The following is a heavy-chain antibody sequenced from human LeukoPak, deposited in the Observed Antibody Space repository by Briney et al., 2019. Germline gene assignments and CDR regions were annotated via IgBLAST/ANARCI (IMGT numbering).Heavy chain of an antibody. Sequence: SETLSLTCIVSAGSSSRYYWSWLRQPPRRGLEWIGYVYSSVSTTYDPSLKSRVTISLDTSRHQFSLKLTSVTAADTAVYFCARGLVSDFWSGYYPQHYYYYIDVWGNGTPVTVSS. CDR2: VYSSVST. V-gene: IGHV4-4*09. J-gene: IGHJ6*03. CDR1: AGSSSRYY. D-gene: IGHD3-3*01. CDR3: ARGLVSDFWSGYYPQHYYYYIDV.